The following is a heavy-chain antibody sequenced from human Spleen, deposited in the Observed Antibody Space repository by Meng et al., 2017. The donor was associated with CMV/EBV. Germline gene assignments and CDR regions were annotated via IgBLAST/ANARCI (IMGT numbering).Heavy chain of an antibody. V-gene: IGHV4-59*01. CDR2: IYYSGST. J-gene: IGHJ4*02. CDR1: GGSISSYY. D-gene: IGHD5-12*01. CDR3: ARDRGYNGTIE. Sequence: SETLSLSCTVSGGSISSYYWTWIRQPPGKGLEWIAYIYYSGSTNYNPSLKSRITISVDTSKNQFSLKLSSVTAADTAIYYCARDRGYNGTIEWGQGTLVTVSS.